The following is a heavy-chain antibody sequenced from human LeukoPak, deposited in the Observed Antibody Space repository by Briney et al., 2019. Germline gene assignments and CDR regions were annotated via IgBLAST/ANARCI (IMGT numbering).Heavy chain of an antibody. CDR2: INPNSGGT. J-gene: IGHJ3*02. CDR3: LYSSGWYGKDAFDI. CDR1: GGTFSSYA. V-gene: IGHV1-2*06. D-gene: IGHD6-19*01. Sequence: ASVKVSCKASGGTFSSYAISWVRQAPGQGLEWMGRINPNSGGTNYAQKFQGRVTMTRDTSISTAYMELSRLRSDDTAVYYCLYSSGWYGKDAFDIWGQGTMVTVSS.